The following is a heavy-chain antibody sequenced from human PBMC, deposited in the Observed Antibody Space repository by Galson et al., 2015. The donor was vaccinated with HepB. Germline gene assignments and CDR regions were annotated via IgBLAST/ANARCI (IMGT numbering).Heavy chain of an antibody. CDR2: ISGYSGDT. V-gene: IGHV1-18*01. CDR1: GYTFSSYS. J-gene: IGHJ4*02. Sequence: SVKASCKASGYTFSSYSITWLRQAPGQGLECMGWISGYSGDTNYAQKLQGRVTMTTDTSTRTAYMELRSLTSDDTAVYYCARVGRTSYYFDYWGQGTLVTVSS. CDR3: ARVGRTSYYFDY. D-gene: IGHD1-14*01.